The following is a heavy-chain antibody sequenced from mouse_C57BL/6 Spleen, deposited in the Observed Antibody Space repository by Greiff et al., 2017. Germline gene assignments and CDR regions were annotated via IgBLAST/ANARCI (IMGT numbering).Heavy chain of an antibody. CDR2: IHPNSGST. J-gene: IGHJ3*01. CDR1: GYTFTSYW. D-gene: IGHD3-2*02. Sequence: VQLQQPGAELVKPGASVKLSCKASGYTFTSYWMHWVKQRPGQGLEWIGMIHPNSGSTNYNEKFKSKATLTVDKSSSTAYMQLSSLTSEDSAVYYWAREGDSSGYAGAYWGQGTLVTVSA. V-gene: IGHV1-64*01. CDR3: AREGDSSGYAGAY.